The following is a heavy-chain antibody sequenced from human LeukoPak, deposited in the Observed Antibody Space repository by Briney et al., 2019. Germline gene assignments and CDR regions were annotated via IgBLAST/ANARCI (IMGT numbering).Heavy chain of an antibody. CDR3: VRVGGSPLGALDV. D-gene: IGHD1-14*01. V-gene: IGHV4-59*01. Sequence: PSETLSLTCIVSGGSIRSYDWSWIRQPPGKGLEWIGYISYTGSTSYNPSLKSRVTMSGDTPKNQFSLKLNSVTAADTAVYYCVRVGGSPLGALDVWGQGTMVTVSS. CDR1: GGSIRSYD. J-gene: IGHJ3*01. CDR2: ISYTGST.